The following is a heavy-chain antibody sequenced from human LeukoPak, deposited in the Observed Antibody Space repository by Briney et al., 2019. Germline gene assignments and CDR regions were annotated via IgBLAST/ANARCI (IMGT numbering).Heavy chain of an antibody. CDR1: GGSINNFY. V-gene: IGHV4-59*08. Sequence: SETLSLTCTVSGGSINNFYWSWIRQPPGKGLEWIGYIDYSGITMYNPSLTSRGTISAETSKNQFSLNLISVTAADTAVYYCARLNGGPWGQGTLVTVSS. CDR3: ARLNGGP. CDR2: IDYSGIT. D-gene: IGHD3-10*01. J-gene: IGHJ5*02.